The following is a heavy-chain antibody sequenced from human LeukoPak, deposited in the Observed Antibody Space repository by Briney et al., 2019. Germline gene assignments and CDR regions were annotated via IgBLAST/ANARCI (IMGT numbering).Heavy chain of an antibody. Sequence: GGSLRLSCAASGFTFSSYAMHWVRQAPGKGLEYVSAISSNGGSTYYANSVKGRFTISRDNSKNTLYLQMGSLRAEDMAVYYCARGGWAYRYFDLWGQGTLVTVSS. V-gene: IGHV3-64*01. J-gene: IGHJ2*01. CDR2: ISSNGGST. D-gene: IGHD6-19*01. CDR3: ARGGWAYRYFDL. CDR1: GFTFSSYA.